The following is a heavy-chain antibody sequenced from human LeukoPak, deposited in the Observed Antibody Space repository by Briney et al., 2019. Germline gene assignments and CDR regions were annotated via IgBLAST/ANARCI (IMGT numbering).Heavy chain of an antibody. J-gene: IGHJ4*02. CDR3: ARGITQGFDH. D-gene: IGHD1-20*01. V-gene: IGHV1-8*01. CDR2: MNPNWGYT. Sequence: ASVKVSCKASGYTFTSLDINWVRQAPGPGLEWMGWMNPNWGYTGYAQKFQARVTMTRDPSIDTADMELSSLRSDDTAVYYCARGITQGFDHWGQGTLVTVSS. CDR1: GYTFTSLD.